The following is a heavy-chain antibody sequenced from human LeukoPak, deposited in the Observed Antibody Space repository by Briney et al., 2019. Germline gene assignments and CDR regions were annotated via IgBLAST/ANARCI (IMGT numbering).Heavy chain of an antibody. CDR3: AIYDSSGYGAAFDI. Sequence: SETLSLTCTVSGGSISSGYWSWIRQPPGKGLEWIGYIYYSGSTNYNPSLKSRVTISVDTSKNQFSLKLSSVTAADTAVYYCAIYDSSGYGAAFDIWGQGTMVAVSS. CDR1: GGSISSGY. V-gene: IGHV4-59*01. J-gene: IGHJ3*02. CDR2: IYYSGST. D-gene: IGHD3-22*01.